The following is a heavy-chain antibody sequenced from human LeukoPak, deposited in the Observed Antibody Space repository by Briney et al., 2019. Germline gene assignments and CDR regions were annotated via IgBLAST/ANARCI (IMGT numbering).Heavy chain of an antibody. D-gene: IGHD3-22*01. CDR3: ARINTYYYDSSGYYFNGWFDP. CDR2: IIPIFGTA. Sequence: ASVKVSCKASGGTFSSYAISWVRQAPGQGLEWMGGIIPIFGTANYAQKFQGRVTITTDESTSTAYMELSSLRSEDTAVYYCARINTYYYDSSGYYFNGWFDPWGQGSLVTVSA. V-gene: IGHV1-69*05. CDR1: GGTFSSYA. J-gene: IGHJ5*02.